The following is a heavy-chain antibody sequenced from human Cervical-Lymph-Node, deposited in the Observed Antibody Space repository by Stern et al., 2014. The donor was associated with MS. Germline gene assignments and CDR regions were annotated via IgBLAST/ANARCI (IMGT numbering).Heavy chain of an antibody. CDR3: ARERQQYCNSEGCSYWYFDL. V-gene: IGHV4-4*02. CDR2: IYHSGAS. CDR1: GGSVSSTNW. Sequence: QVQLQESGPGLVKPSGTLSLTCAVSGGSVSSTNWWSWVRQSPGKGLEWIGNIYHSGASNYRPSIRSRLSISLATSKTPLPLPLPSVTAADTAVYYCARERQQYCNSEGCSYWYFDLWGRGTLVTVSS. J-gene: IGHJ2*01. D-gene: IGHD2/OR15-2a*01.